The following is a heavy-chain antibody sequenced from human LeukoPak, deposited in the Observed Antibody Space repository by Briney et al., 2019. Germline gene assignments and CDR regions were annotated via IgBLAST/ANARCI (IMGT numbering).Heavy chain of an antibody. J-gene: IGHJ4*02. D-gene: IGHD3-10*01. V-gene: IGHV3-21*01. CDR2: IRSSTTYV. Sequence: GGSLRLSCAASGFTFSNYNMNWVRQAPGKGLEWVSSIRSSTTYVYYADSVKGRFTISRDNAKNSLYLQMNSLRAEDTAVYYCARDLEWFGGDYWGQGTLVTVSS. CDR3: ARDLEWFGGDY. CDR1: GFTFSNYN.